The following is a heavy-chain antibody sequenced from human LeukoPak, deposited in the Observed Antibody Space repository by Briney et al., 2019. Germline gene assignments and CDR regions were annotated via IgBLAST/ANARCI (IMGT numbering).Heavy chain of an antibody. CDR2: IHTRST. Sequence: PSETLSLTCTVSGGSISSYYWSWIRQPAGKGLEWIGRIHTRSTNYNPSLKSRVTISVDTSKNQFSLKLSSVTAADAAVYYCARDQGYGDYVGVNWFDPWGQGTLVTVSS. V-gene: IGHV4-4*07. CDR1: GGSISSYY. CDR3: ARDQGYGDYVGVNWFDP. J-gene: IGHJ5*02. D-gene: IGHD4-17*01.